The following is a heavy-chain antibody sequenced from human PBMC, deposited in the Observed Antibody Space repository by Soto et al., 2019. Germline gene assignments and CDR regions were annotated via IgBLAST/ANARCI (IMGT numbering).Heavy chain of an antibody. J-gene: IGHJ6*02. CDR2: IWYDGSNK. CDR3: ARDTHPSLVRSGRPKGAYYYYGMDV. Sequence: PGGSLRLSCAASGFNVSIYVIHWVRQAQGKGLEWVAVIWYDGSNKYYADSVKGRFTISRDNSKNTLYLQMNSLRAEDTAVYYCARDTHPSLVRSGRPKGAYYYYGMDVWGQGTTVTVSS. D-gene: IGHD3-10*01. V-gene: IGHV3-33*01. CDR1: GFNVSIYV.